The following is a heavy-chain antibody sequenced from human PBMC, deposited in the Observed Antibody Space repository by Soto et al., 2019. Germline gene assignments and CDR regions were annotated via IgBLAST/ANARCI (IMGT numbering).Heavy chain of an antibody. D-gene: IGHD6-13*01. Sequence: SETLSLTCAISGDSFSSNSAAWNWIRQSPSRGLEWLGRTYYRSKWYNDYAVSVKSRVTSNPDTSKNQFSLQLNSVTPEETAVYYCARSPTRQQLVVFSKGNWFDPWGQGTLVTVSS. CDR2: TYYRSKWYN. V-gene: IGHV6-1*01. CDR1: GDSFSSNSAA. J-gene: IGHJ5*02. CDR3: ARSPTRQQLVVFSKGNWFDP.